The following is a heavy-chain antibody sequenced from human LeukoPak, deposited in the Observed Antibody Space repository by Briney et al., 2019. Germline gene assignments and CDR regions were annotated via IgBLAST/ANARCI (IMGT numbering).Heavy chain of an antibody. CDR1: GGSISSYY. Sequence: SETLSLTCTVSGGSISSYYWSWLRQPPGKGLEWIGYIYYSGSTNYNPSLKSRVTISVDTSKNQFSLKLSSVTAADTAVYYCARLPLRSHFDYGGQGTLVTVSS. CDR2: IYYSGST. CDR3: ARLPLRSHFDY. V-gene: IGHV4-59*08. J-gene: IGHJ4*02.